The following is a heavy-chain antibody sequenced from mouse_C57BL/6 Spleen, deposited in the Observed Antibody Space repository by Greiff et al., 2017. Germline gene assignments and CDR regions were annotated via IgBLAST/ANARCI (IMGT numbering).Heavy chain of an antibody. D-gene: IGHD3-2*02. CDR3: AREQLRLSYAMDY. CDR2: ISYDGSN. CDR1: GYSITSGYY. Sequence: EVKLQESGPGLVKPSQSLSLTCSVTGYSITSGYYWNWIRQFPGNKLEWMGYISYDGSNNYNPSLKNRISITRDTSKNQFFLKLNSVTTEDTATYYCAREQLRLSYAMDYWGQGTSVTVSS. V-gene: IGHV3-6*01. J-gene: IGHJ4*01.